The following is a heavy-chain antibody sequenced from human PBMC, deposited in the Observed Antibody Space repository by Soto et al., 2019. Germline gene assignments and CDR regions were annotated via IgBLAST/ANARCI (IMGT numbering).Heavy chain of an antibody. V-gene: IGHV1-46*01. D-gene: IGHD2-21*02. Sequence: QVQLMQSGAEVKKPGASVKVSCKASGDTFTDYYIHWVRQAPGQGLEWMGTVNPSGGHTTYAQHFLGRVTMTRDPSTSTLYMELTSLRSEATDVYYCARGGHVVGVTAALDYWGQGTLVTVSS. CDR1: GDTFTDYY. J-gene: IGHJ4*02. CDR3: ARGGHVVGVTAALDY. CDR2: VNPSGGHT.